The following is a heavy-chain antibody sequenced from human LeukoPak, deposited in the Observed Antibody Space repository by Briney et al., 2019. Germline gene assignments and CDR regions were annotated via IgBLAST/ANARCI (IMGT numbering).Heavy chain of an antibody. V-gene: IGHV3-74*01. D-gene: IGHD6-13*01. J-gene: IGHJ4*02. CDR3: ARGSWSAADTNIDY. CDR2: INSDGSRT. Sequence: GGSLRLSCAASGFTLGTYWMHWVRQGPGKGLVWVSCINSDGSRTTYADSVKGRFTISRDNAKNTLYLQMNTLRVEDTAVYYCARGSWSAADTNIDYWGQGTLVTVSS. CDR1: GFTLGTYW.